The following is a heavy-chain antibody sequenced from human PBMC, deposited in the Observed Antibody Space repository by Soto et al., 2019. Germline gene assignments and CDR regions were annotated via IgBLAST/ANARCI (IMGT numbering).Heavy chain of an antibody. CDR2: SNPNSGGA. Sequence: QVQLVQSGAEVKKPGASVKVSCKASGYTFTGYYIHWVRQAPGQGLEWMGWSNPNSGGANYAQKFQGRVTMTRDTSIGTAYMELRRLRSDDTAVYYCARDTDSYYYDSSGYWNYWGQGTRVTVSS. CDR3: ARDTDSYYYDSSGYWNY. V-gene: IGHV1-2*02. D-gene: IGHD3-22*01. J-gene: IGHJ4*02. CDR1: GYTFTGYY.